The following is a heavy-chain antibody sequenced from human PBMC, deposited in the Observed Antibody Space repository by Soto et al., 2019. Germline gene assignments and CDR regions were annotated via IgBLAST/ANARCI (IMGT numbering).Heavy chain of an antibody. Sequence: SETLSLTCTVSGASISSGTYYLSWIRQHPGKGLEWIGYAYYSGSTFYNPSLKSRATMSVDMSKNQFSLKVSSVTAADTAVYYCARHSRGWYFDYWGQGTLVTVSS. V-gene: IGHV4-39*01. CDR2: AYYSGST. CDR1: GASISSGTYY. D-gene: IGHD6-19*01. J-gene: IGHJ4*02. CDR3: ARHSRGWYFDY.